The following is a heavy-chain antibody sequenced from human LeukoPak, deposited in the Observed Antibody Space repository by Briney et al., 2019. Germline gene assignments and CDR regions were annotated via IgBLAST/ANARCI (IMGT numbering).Heavy chain of an antibody. CDR1: GYSFTSYW. Sequence: GESLKISCKDSGYSFTSYWIGWVRQMPGKGLEWMGIIYPGDSDTRYSPSFQGQVTISADKSISTAYLQWSSLKASDTAMYYCARLGDYPHRYYYYMDVWSKGTTVTVSS. V-gene: IGHV5-51*01. CDR3: ARLGDYPHRYYYYMDV. J-gene: IGHJ6*03. D-gene: IGHD3-10*01. CDR2: IYPGDSDT.